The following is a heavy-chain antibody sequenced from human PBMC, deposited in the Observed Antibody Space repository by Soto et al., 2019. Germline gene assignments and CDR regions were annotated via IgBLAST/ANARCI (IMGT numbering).Heavy chain of an antibody. CDR1: GGAISSGDYY. V-gene: IGHV4-30-4*01. CDR2: IYSSGVT. J-gene: IGHJ3*02. Sequence: SESLSLTCTVSGGAISSGDYYWSWIRQPPGKGLEWIGYIYSSGVTYYNPSLKSRITISVDTSKNQFSLKLTSVTAADTAVYYCARVPDGFDIWGQGTMVTVSS. CDR3: ARVPDGFDI.